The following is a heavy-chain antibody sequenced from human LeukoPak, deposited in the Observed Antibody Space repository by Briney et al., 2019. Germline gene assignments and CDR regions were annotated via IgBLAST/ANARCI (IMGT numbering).Heavy chain of an antibody. CDR3: VRDAGWSDLDY. CDR1: GFTLSSYW. J-gene: IGHJ4*02. V-gene: IGHV3-7*04. Sequence: GSLRLSCAASGFTLSSYWMTWVRQAPGKGLEWVAHIKQDGSEKHYVDSVKGRFTISRDNAKNSLYLQMNSLRVEDTAVYYCVRDAGWSDLDYWGQGTLVSVSS. CDR2: IKQDGSEK. D-gene: IGHD2-15*01.